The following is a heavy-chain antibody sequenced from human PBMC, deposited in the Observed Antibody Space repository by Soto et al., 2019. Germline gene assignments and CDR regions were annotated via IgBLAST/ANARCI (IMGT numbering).Heavy chain of an antibody. Sequence: QVQVQQWGPGLLKPSETLSLTCAVSGGSLRGHYWSWIRQSPEKGLEWIGEINHSGFTNYNPTLESRVTISRDASKNQFSLRLSSMTAADSAVYFCARAAVKLGATLFDSWGQGTLVTVSS. CDR3: ARAAVKLGATLFDS. J-gene: IGHJ4*02. CDR2: INHSGFT. V-gene: IGHV4-34*01. CDR1: GGSLRGHY. D-gene: IGHD1-26*01.